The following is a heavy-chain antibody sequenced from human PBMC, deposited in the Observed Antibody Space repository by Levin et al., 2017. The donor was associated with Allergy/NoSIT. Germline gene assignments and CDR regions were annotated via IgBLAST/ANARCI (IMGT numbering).Heavy chain of an antibody. CDR3: AREGYCSGGSCYSFPIGY. V-gene: IGHV4-59*12. J-gene: IGHJ4*02. CDR1: GGSISSYY. Sequence: SQTLSLTCTVSGGSISSYYWSWIRQPPGKGLEWIGYIYYSGSTNYNPSLKSRVTISVDTSKNQFSLKLSSVTAADTAVYYCAREGYCSGGSCYSFPIGYWGQGTLVTVSS. D-gene: IGHD2-15*01. CDR2: IYYSGST.